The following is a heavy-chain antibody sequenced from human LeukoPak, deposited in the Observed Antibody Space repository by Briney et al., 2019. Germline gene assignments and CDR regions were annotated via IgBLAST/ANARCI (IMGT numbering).Heavy chain of an antibody. CDR2: ISNNGDNT. CDR3: ARVDCRSTSCPFDY. D-gene: IGHD2-2*01. J-gene: IGHJ4*02. Sequence: PGGSLRLSCAASGFTFSIFTMFWVRPAPGKGLEDVSSISNNGDNTYYANSVKGRFTISRDNSKNTLYLQLDNLRAEDMAVYYCARVDCRSTSCPFDYWGQGTLVTVS. CDR1: GFTFSIFT. V-gene: IGHV3-64*01.